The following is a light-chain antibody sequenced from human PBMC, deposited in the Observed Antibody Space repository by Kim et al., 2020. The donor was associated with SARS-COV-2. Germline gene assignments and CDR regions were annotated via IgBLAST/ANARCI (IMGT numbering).Light chain of an antibody. CDR2: AAS. J-gene: IGKJ2*01. CDR1: QSIDKY. V-gene: IGKV1-39*01. CDR3: QQSSGTPPT. Sequence: SASVGDRVTITCRASQSIDKYLNWYQQKPGKAPRLLIHAASSLQSGVPSRFSGSGAGTDFTLTISSLQREDVATYYCQQSSGTPPTFGQGTKQEI.